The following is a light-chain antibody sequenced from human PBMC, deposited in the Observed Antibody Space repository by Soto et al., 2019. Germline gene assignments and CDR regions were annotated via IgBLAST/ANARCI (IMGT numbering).Light chain of an antibody. CDR1: SNDVGGYDY. J-gene: IGLJ3*02. CDR2: DVS. CDR3: SSYTSNSLRV. Sequence: QSVLTQPASVSGSPGQSITISCTGTSNDVGGYDYVSWYQQHPGKVPKLIIYDVSDRPSGVSRRFSGSKSGSTASLTISGLQAEDEADYYCSSYTSNSLRVFGGGTKLTVL. V-gene: IGLV2-14*03.